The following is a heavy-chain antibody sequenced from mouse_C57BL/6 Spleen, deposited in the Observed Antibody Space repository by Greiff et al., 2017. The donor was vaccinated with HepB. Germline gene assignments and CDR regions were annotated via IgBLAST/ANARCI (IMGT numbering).Heavy chain of an antibody. D-gene: IGHD3-3*01. V-gene: IGHV1-59*01. Sequence: QVQLQQPGAELVRPGTSVKLSCKASGYTFTSYWMHWVKQRPGQGLEWIGVIDPSDSYTNYNQKFKGKATLTVDTSSSTAYMQLSSLTSEDSAVYYCARRGDDTWFAYWGQGTLVTVSA. J-gene: IGHJ3*01. CDR3: ARRGDDTWFAY. CDR2: IDPSDSYT. CDR1: GYTFTSYW.